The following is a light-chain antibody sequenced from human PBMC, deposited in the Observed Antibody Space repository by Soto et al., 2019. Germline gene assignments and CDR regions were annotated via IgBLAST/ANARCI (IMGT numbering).Light chain of an antibody. J-gene: IGLJ2*01. Sequence: QSVLTQPPSVSGAPGQRVTISCTGSSSNIGSGYDVHWYQQLPGTAPKLLIFGNRNRPSGVPDRFTGSKSRTSASLAITGLQAEDEADYYCQSYDSGLSGYVVFGGGTKLTVL. CDR1: SSNIGSGYD. CDR2: GNR. CDR3: QSYDSGLSGYVV. V-gene: IGLV1-40*01.